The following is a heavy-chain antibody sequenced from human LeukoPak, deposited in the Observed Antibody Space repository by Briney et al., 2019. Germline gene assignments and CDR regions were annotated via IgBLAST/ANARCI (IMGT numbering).Heavy chain of an antibody. Sequence: GGSLRLSCADSGFTFSSYWMSWVRQAPGKGGEGVANIKQEGSEKYYVDSVKGRYTISRENAKNSLYLQINSLRAEDTAVYYCARDDCSSISCYHNWFDPWGQGTLVTVSS. D-gene: IGHD2-2*01. CDR1: GFTFSSYW. CDR2: IKQEGSEK. CDR3: ARDDCSSISCYHNWFDP. J-gene: IGHJ5*02. V-gene: IGHV3-7*01.